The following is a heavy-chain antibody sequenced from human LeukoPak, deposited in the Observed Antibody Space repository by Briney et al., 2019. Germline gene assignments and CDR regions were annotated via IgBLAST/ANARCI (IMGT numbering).Heavy chain of an antibody. J-gene: IGHJ4*02. Sequence: PGGSLRLSCAASGFTFSSYGMHWVRQAPGKGLEWVAVIRYDGSNKYYADSAKGRFTISSANSKNTLYLQMNSLRAEDTAVYYCASGGIVGATWDGFDYWGQGTLVTVSS. CDR3: ASGGIVGATWDGFDY. CDR1: GFTFSSYG. V-gene: IGHV3-33*01. CDR2: IRYDGSNK. D-gene: IGHD1-26*01.